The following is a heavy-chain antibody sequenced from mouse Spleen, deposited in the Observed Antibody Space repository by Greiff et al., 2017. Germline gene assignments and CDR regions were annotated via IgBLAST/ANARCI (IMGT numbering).Heavy chain of an antibody. CDR2: IWSGGST. CDR3: ARKDYYGPRYFDV. CDR1: GFSLNSYG. Sequence: VKLVESGPGLVQPSQSLSITCTVSGFSLNSYGVHLVRQSPGKGLEWLGVIWSGGSTDYNAAFISSLSISKDNSKSQVFFKMNSLQADDTAIYYCARKDYYGPRYFDVWGAGTTVTVSS. J-gene: IGHJ1*01. D-gene: IGHD1-2*01. V-gene: IGHV2-2*01.